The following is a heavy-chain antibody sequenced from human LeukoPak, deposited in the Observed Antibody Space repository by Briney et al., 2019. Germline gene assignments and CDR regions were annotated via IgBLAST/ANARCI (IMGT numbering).Heavy chain of an antibody. V-gene: IGHV3-53*01. CDR2: IYSGGST. Sequence: GGSLRLSCAASGFTVSSNYMSWVRKAPGKGLEWVSVIYSGGSTYYADSVKGRFTISRDNSKNTLYLQMNSLRAEDTAVYYCARGPNPIHYSDYWGQGTLVTVSS. CDR3: ARGPNPIHYSDY. CDR1: GFTVSSNY. J-gene: IGHJ4*02.